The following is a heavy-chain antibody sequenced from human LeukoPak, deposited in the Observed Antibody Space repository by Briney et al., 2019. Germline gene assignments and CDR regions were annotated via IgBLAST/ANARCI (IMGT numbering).Heavy chain of an antibody. CDR1: GFTFSSYW. Sequence: GGSLRLSCAASGFTFSSYWMTWVRQPPGKGLEWVANISQDGSEKYYWYSVKGRFTISRDNAKNSVYLQMNSLRAEDTAVYYCTSVTGGSGSYPDYWGQGTLVTVSS. D-gene: IGHD2-15*01. CDR2: ISQDGSEK. CDR3: TSVTGGSGSYPDY. J-gene: IGHJ4*02. V-gene: IGHV3-7*01.